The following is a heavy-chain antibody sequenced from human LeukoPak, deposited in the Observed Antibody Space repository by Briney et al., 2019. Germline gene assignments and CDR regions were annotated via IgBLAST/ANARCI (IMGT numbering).Heavy chain of an antibody. Sequence: SETLSLTCAVYGGSFSGYYLSWIRQPPGKGLEWIGEINHSGSTNYNPSLKSRVTISVDTSKNQFSLKLSSVTAADTAVYYCARCRYSSGWYRSYFDYWGQGTLVTVSS. D-gene: IGHD6-19*01. V-gene: IGHV4-34*01. CDR2: INHSGST. CDR3: ARCRYSSGWYRSYFDY. J-gene: IGHJ4*02. CDR1: GGSFSGYY.